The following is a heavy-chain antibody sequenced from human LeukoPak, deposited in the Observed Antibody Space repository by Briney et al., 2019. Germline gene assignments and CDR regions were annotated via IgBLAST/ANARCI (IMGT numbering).Heavy chain of an antibody. CDR1: GFTFSSYA. Sequence: GGSLRLSCAASGFTFSSYAMHWVRQAPGKGLEWVAVISYDGSNKYYADSVKGRFTISRDNSKNTLYLQMNSLRAEDTDVYYCAKVVGLLWFGDQAAFDIWGQGTMVTVSS. V-gene: IGHV3-30*04. D-gene: IGHD3-10*01. J-gene: IGHJ3*02. CDR3: AKVVGLLWFGDQAAFDI. CDR2: ISYDGSNK.